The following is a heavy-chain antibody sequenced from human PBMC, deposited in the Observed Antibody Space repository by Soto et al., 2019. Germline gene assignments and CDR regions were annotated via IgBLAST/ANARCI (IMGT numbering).Heavy chain of an antibody. D-gene: IGHD3-22*01. CDR2: ISYDGSNK. CDR3: AKDLYLNYYDSSGYYLGLMDV. Sequence: GVLRLSCAASGFTFSSYGMHWVRQAPGKGLEWVAVISYDGSNKYYADSVKGRFTISRDNSKNTLYLQMNSLRAEDTAVYYCAKDLYLNYYDSSGYYLGLMDVWGQGTTVTVSS. CDR1: GFTFSSYG. V-gene: IGHV3-30*18. J-gene: IGHJ6*02.